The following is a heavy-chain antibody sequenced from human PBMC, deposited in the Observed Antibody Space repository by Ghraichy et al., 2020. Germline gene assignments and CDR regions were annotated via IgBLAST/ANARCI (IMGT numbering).Heavy chain of an antibody. V-gene: IGHV3-21*01. D-gene: IGHD6-19*01. J-gene: IGHJ6*02. Sequence: GGSLRLSCAASGVTFSSNSMNWVRQAPGKGLEWVSSISSSSRYIYYADSVKGRFTISRDNAMKSLHVQMNSLRAEDTAVYYCARGGGAGTPVLYGMDVWGQGTTVTVSS. CDR3: ARGGGAGTPVLYGMDV. CDR1: GVTFSSNS. CDR2: ISSSSRYI.